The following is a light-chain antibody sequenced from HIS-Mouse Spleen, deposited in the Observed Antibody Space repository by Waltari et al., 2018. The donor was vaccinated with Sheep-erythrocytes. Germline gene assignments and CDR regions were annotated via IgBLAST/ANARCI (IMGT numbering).Light chain of an antibody. V-gene: IGLV2-11*01. J-gene: IGLJ1*01. CDR1: SSDVGGYNY. CDR2: DVS. CDR3: CSYAGSYNYV. Sequence: QSALTQPRSVSGSPGQSVTISWTGTSSDVGGYNYVSWYQQHPGKAPKLMIYDVSKRPSGVPDRFSGSKSGNPASLTISGLQAEDEADYYCCSYAGSYNYVFGTGTKVTVL.